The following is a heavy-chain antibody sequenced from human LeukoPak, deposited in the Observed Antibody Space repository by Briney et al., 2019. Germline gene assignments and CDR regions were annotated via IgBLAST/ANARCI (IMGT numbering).Heavy chain of an antibody. CDR2: IIHSGST. CDR3: ARQDVEVASRWFDP. J-gene: IGHJ5*02. Sequence: SATLSLTCAVYGGSFSGYYWSWIRQPPGRGLEWIGEIIHSGSTNYNPSLKTRVPMSVDTPKKQFFLKLSSVTAADTAVIYCARQDVEVASRWFDPWSQGTLVTVYS. V-gene: IGHV4-34*12. D-gene: IGHD1-1*01. CDR1: GGSFSGYY.